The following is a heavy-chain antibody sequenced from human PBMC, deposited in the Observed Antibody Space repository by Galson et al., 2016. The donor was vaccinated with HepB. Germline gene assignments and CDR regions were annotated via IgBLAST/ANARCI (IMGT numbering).Heavy chain of an antibody. CDR2: IYYSGST. V-gene: IGHV4-39*01. D-gene: IGHD3-10*01. J-gene: IGHJ6*02. CDR1: GGSISSSSYY. CDR3: ARHLRGVYGMDV. Sequence: ETLSLTCNVSGGSISSSSYYCGWIRQPPGKGLEWIGSIYYSGSTSYNPSLKSRVTKSVDTSKNQLYLKLSSVTAAATAVYYCARHLRGVYGMDVWGQGTTVTVSS.